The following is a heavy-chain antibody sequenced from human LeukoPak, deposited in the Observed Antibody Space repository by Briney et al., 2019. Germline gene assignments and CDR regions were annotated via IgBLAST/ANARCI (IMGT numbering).Heavy chain of an antibody. Sequence: AGGSLRLSCVVSGFTFSSSWMSWVRQAPGKGLEWVANINQDGSEKYYVDSVKGRFTVSRDNAKNSLYLQMNSLRAEDTAVYYCAGGGPDDYYYYMDVWGKGTTVTVSS. J-gene: IGHJ6*03. CDR2: INQDGSEK. V-gene: IGHV3-7*01. CDR1: GFTFSSSW. CDR3: AGGGPDDYYYYMDV. D-gene: IGHD2-15*01.